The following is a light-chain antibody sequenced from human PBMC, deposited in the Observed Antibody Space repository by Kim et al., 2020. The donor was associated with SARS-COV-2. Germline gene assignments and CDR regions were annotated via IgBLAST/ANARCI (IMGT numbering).Light chain of an antibody. J-gene: IGKJ2*01. V-gene: IGKV1-39*01. Sequence: ACVGDRVTITCRASQSIGSYLNWYQRKPGKAPKLLINVASSLQSGVPSRFSGSGSGTDFTLTISSLQPEDFATYYCQQSYSTPPVTFGQGTKLEI. CDR1: QSIGSY. CDR3: QQSYSTPPVT. CDR2: VAS.